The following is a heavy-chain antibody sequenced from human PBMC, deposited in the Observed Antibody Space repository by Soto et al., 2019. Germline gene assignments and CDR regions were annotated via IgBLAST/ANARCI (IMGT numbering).Heavy chain of an antibody. Sequence: QVQLVESGGGVVQPGRSLRLSCAASGFSFSRYGMHWVRQAPGKGLEWVAIISYDGSNNYYVDSVKGRFTISRDNSKKTKYLDMNSVRAEEAAVYYCGRGDALPAYRGQGTLVTVS. J-gene: IGHJ4*02. V-gene: IGHV3-33*01. CDR2: ISYDGSNN. CDR1: GFSFSRYG. D-gene: IGHD2-8*01. CDR3: GRGDALPAY.